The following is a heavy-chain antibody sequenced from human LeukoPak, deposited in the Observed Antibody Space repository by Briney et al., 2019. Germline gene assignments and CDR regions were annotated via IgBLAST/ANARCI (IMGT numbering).Heavy chain of an antibody. CDR3: ASMVATVF. Sequence: ASVKVSCKASGGTFSSYTISWVRQAPGQGLEWMGWINPNSGGTNYAQKFQGRVTMTRDTSISTAYMELSRLRSDDTAVYYCASMVATVFWGQGTLVTVSS. J-gene: IGHJ4*02. V-gene: IGHV1-2*02. CDR1: GGTFSSYT. D-gene: IGHD5-12*01. CDR2: INPNSGGT.